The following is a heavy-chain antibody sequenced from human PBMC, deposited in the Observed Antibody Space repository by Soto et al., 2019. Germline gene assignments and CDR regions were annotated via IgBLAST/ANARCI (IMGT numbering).Heavy chain of an antibody. CDR1: GGTFSSYA. J-gene: IGHJ6*02. V-gene: IGHV1-69*12. D-gene: IGHD6-13*01. CDR3: ASPAAGTGSYYYGMDV. Sequence: QVQLVQSGAEVKKPGSSVKVSCKASGGTFSSYAISWVRQAPGQGLEWMGGIIPIFGTANYAQKFQGRVTIAADESTSIAYMELSSLRSDDTAVYYCASPAAGTGSYYYGMDVWGQGTTVTVSS. CDR2: IIPIFGTA.